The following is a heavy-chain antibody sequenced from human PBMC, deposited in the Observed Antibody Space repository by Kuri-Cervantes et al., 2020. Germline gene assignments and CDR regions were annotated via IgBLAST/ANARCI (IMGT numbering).Heavy chain of an antibody. D-gene: IGHD3-22*01. CDR2: ISSSGSTI. Sequence: GESLKISCAASGFTFSDYYMSWIRQAPGKGLEWVSYISSSGSTIYYADSVKGRFTISRDNSKNTLYLQMNSLRAEDTAVYYCANEGVVATGAFDIWGQGTMVTVSS. CDR1: GFTFSDYY. V-gene: IGHV3-11*04. J-gene: IGHJ3*02. CDR3: ANEGVVATGAFDI.